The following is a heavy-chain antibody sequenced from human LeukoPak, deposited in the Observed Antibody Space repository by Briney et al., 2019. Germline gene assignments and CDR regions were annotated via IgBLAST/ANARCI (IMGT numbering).Heavy chain of an antibody. D-gene: IGHD2-2*02. CDR2: ISWNGGSI. J-gene: IGHJ4*02. CDR3: AKDMYGRYCSSTSCYTSFDY. CDR1: GFTFDDYA. V-gene: IGHV3-9*01. Sequence: GGSLRLSCAASGFTFDDYAMHWVRQAPGKGLEWVSGISWNGGSIGYADSVKGRFTISRDNAKNSLYLQMNSLRAEDTALYYCAKDMYGRYCSSTSCYTSFDYWGQGTLVTVSS.